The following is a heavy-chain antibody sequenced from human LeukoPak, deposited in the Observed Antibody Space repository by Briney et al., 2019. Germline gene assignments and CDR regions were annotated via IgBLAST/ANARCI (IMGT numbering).Heavy chain of an antibody. CDR2: VDWDDDK. D-gene: IGHD1-26*01. CDR3: ARLGGNWFDP. CDR1: GFYRSTRGTG. V-gene: IGHV2-70*10. Sequence: SGPTLSHPTPTLTLTCTFYGFYRSTRGTGVSWVRQPPVKDREWVECVDWDDDKYYSTSLKTRLTISNDTSKNQVVLTMTNMDPVDTAAYYCARLGGNWFDPWGQGTLVTGSS. J-gene: IGHJ5*02.